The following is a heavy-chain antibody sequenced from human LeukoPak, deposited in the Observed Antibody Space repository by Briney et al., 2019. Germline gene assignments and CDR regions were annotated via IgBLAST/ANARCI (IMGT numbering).Heavy chain of an antibody. CDR1: GGSINNYY. D-gene: IGHD3-10*01. CDR3: ARGVSGEKYYFCSGSHDAFDI. V-gene: IGHV4-59*12. Sequence: SETLSLTCTVSGGSINNYYWSWIRQPPGKGLEWIGYVSYSGSTNCNPSLKSRVTISLDTSKKQFSPKLSSMTAADTAVYYCARGVSGEKYYFCSGSHDAFDIWGQGTMVTVSS. J-gene: IGHJ3*02. CDR2: VSYSGST.